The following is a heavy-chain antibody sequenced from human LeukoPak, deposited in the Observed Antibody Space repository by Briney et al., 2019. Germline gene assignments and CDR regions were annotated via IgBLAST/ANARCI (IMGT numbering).Heavy chain of an antibody. CDR3: ARALIGYYDY. D-gene: IGHD2-8*01. CDR2: VSNSGDYI. J-gene: IGHJ4*02. CDR1: GITFSSYS. Sequence: PGGSLRLSCVASGITFSSYSMNWVRQAPGKGLEWVSSVSNSGDYIHYADSVKGRFTISRDNSKNSLYLQMNSLRAEDTAVYYCARALIGYYDYWGQGTLVTVSS. V-gene: IGHV3-21*06.